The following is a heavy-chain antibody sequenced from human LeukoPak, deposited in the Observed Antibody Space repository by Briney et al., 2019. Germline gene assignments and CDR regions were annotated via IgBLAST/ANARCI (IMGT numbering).Heavy chain of an antibody. V-gene: IGHV5-51*01. Sequence: GESLKISCQGSGYDSGVSFTSHSIGWVRQMPGKGLEWMGIIYPGDSDTRYSPSFQGQVTISADKSISTAYLQWSSLKASDTAMYYCARHVRTYYYDSSGYSNYYMDVWGKGTTVTISS. D-gene: IGHD3-22*01. CDR3: ARHVRTYYYDSSGYSNYYMDV. J-gene: IGHJ6*03. CDR1: GYDSGVSFTSHS. CDR2: IYPGDSDT.